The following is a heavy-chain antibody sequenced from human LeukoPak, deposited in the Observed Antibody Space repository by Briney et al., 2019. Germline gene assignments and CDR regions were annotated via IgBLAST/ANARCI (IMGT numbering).Heavy chain of an antibody. CDR1: GFTFSSHW. CDR3: ARDLSGIAGYTYGRGIDY. CDR2: IKKDGSEK. J-gene: IGHJ4*02. V-gene: IGHV3-7*01. D-gene: IGHD5-18*01. Sequence: GGSLRLSCAVSGFTFSSHWMSWVRQAPGKGLEWVANIKKDGSEKYYVDAVKGRFTISRDNAKTSLYLQMNSLRAEDTAVYYCARDLSGIAGYTYGRGIDYWGQGTLVTVSS.